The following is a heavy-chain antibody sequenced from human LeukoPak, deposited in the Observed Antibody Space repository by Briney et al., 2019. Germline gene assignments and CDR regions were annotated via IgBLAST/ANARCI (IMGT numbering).Heavy chain of an antibody. CDR3: ARVYDFWSGCYRDY. CDR1: GFTFRSYW. D-gene: IGHD3-3*01. V-gene: IGHV3-7*04. CDR2: IKQDGSEK. J-gene: IGHJ4*02. Sequence: GGSLRLSCAASGFTFRSYWMSWVRQAPGKGLEWVANIKQDGSEKYYVDSVKGRFTASRDNAKNSLYLQMNSLRAEDTAVYYCARVYDFWSGCYRDYWGQGTLVTVSS.